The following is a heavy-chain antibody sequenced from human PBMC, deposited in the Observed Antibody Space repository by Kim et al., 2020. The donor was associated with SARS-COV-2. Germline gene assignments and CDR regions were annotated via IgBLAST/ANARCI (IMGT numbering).Heavy chain of an antibody. D-gene: IGHD2-15*01. Sequence: GGSLRLSCAASGFTFDDYAMHWVRQAPGKGLEWVLGISWNSGSIGYADSVKGRFTISRDNAKNSLYLQMNSLRAEDTALYYCAKDMEAVVVAAPSAAFDIWGQGTMVTVSS. V-gene: IGHV3-9*01. J-gene: IGHJ3*02. CDR3: AKDMEAVVVAAPSAAFDI. CDR2: ISWNSGSI. CDR1: GFTFDDYA.